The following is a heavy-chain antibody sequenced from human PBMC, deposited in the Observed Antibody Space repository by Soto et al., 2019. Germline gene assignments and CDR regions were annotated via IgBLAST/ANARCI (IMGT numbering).Heavy chain of an antibody. J-gene: IGHJ3*01. V-gene: IGHV1-69*13. CDR1: GGTFSSYA. CDR2: IIPIFGTA. Sequence: VQVSCKASGGTFSSYAISWVRQAPGQGLEWMGGIIPIFGTANYAQKFQGRVTITADESTSTANMELSSLRSEDTAVYYWARGAVRRGWGRPRYWGPGTMVTV. CDR3: ARGAVRRGWGRPRY. D-gene: IGHD6-19*01.